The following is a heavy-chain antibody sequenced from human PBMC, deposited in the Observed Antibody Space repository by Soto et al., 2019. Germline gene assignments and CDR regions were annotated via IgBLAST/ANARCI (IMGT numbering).Heavy chain of an antibody. J-gene: IGHJ6*02. Sequence: EASVKVSCKGSGGTFSSYAMSWVRQAPGQGLEWMGGIIPIFGTANYAQKFQGRVTITADESTSTAYMELSSLRSEDTAVYYCASFSGDFWSGYYTYYYYGMDVWGQGTTVTVSS. V-gene: IGHV1-69*13. CDR2: IIPIFGTA. CDR1: GGTFSSYA. CDR3: ASFSGDFWSGYYTYYYYGMDV. D-gene: IGHD3-3*01.